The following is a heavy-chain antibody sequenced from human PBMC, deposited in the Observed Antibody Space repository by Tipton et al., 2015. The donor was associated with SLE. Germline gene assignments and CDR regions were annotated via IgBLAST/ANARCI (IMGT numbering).Heavy chain of an antibody. Sequence: TLSLTCAVYGGSFSGYYWNWIRQPPGKGLEWIGSIYHSGTAYYNPSLKSRVTISVDTSKNQISLKLSSVTAADTAVYYCARDSDGGNSGGPFDYWGQGTLVAVSS. CDR3: ARDSDGGNSGGPFDY. J-gene: IGHJ4*02. CDR1: GGSFSGYY. CDR2: IYHSGTA. D-gene: IGHD4-23*01. V-gene: IGHV4-34*01.